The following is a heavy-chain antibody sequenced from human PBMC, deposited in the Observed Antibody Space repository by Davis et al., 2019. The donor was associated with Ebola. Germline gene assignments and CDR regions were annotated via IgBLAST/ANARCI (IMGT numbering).Heavy chain of an antibody. CDR3: TRGFGYGDYDRY. CDR1: GFTFSDYY. Sequence: GGSLRLSCAASGFTFSDYYMSWVRQAPGKGLEYVSAISSNGGSTYYADSVKGRFTISRDNSKNTLYLQMSSLRAEDTAVYYCTRGFGYGDYDRYWGQGTLVTVSS. V-gene: IGHV3-64D*08. D-gene: IGHD4-17*01. J-gene: IGHJ4*02. CDR2: ISSNGGST.